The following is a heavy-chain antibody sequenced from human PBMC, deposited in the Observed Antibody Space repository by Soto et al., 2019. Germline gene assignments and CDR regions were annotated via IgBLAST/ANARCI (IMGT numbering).Heavy chain of an antibody. CDR3: ARHSERSYSGSYWTVPDY. V-gene: IGHV4-39*01. CDR1: GGAIRSSSYY. CDR2: IYYSART. J-gene: IGHJ4*02. Sequence: PSVTLSLTGTASGGAIRSSSYYWGWIRQPPGQGLERIGSIYYSARTYYNLSPKSRVTISINTSKDNFSRKRSSVTAADRAMYYCARHSERSYSGSYWTVPDYRGQGILGTVSS. D-gene: IGHD5-12*01.